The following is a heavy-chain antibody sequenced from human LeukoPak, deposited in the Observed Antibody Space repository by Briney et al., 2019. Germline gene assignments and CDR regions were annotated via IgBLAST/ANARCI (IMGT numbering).Heavy chain of an antibody. CDR1: GFTFSSYW. D-gene: IGHD1-26*01. J-gene: IGHJ6*02. V-gene: IGHV3-74*01. Sequence: GGFLRLSCAASGFTFSSYWMHWVRQAPRKGLVWVSRINSDGSSTSYADSVKGRFTISRDNAKNTLYLQMNCLRAEATAVYYCARDLLVGANNYYYYGMDVWGQGTTVTVSS. CDR3: ARDLLVGANNYYYYGMDV. CDR2: INSDGSST.